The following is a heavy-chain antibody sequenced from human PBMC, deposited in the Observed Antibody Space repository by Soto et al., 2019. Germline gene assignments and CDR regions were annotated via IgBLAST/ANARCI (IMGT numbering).Heavy chain of an antibody. Sequence: QVQLVQSGAEVKKPGASVKVSCKASGYTFTSYYMHWVRQAPGQGLEWMGIINPSGGSTTYAQKFKGRVTMTRDTSTRTVYMELSSLRSEDTAVYYCARGDIVAIFGMDVWGQGTTVTVSS. CDR1: GYTFTSYY. CDR2: INPSGGST. V-gene: IGHV1-46*01. J-gene: IGHJ6*02. CDR3: ARGDIVAIFGMDV. D-gene: IGHD5-12*01.